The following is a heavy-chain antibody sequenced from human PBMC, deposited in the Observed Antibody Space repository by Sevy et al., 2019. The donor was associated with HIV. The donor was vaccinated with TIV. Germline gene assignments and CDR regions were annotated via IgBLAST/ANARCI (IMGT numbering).Heavy chain of an antibody. CDR2: IYYNGHI. Sequence: SETLSLTCTVSGGSITSLYWNWIRQPPGKGLEWIASIYYNGHINYNPSLKSRVTLSLDTSKNQFSLRLSSVTAADTAMYYCAGENAWGRGYSWGQGTLVTVSP. CDR3: AGENAWGRGYS. V-gene: IGHV4-59*08. J-gene: IGHJ4*02. D-gene: IGHD1-26*01. CDR1: GGSITSLY.